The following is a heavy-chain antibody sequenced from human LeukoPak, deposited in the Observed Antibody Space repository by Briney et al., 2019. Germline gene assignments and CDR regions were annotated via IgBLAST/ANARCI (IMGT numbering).Heavy chain of an antibody. CDR1: GCSISSGYY. D-gene: IGHD2-2*01. Sequence: SETLSLTCTVSGCSISSGYYWGWIRQPPGKGLEWIGSIYHSGSTYYNPSLKSRVTISVDTSKNQFSLKLSSVTAADTAVYYCARERVPAAIDYWGQGTLVTVSS. CDR3: ARERVPAAIDY. J-gene: IGHJ4*02. CDR2: IYHSGST. V-gene: IGHV4-38-2*02.